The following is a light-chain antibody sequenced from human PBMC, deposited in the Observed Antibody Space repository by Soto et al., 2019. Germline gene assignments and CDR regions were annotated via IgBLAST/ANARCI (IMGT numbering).Light chain of an antibody. Sequence: QSVLTQPPSASGSPGQSVTISCTGTSSDVGGYNYVSWYQQHPGKAPKLMIYEVSKRPSGVPDRCSGSKSGNTASLTVSGLQAEDEADYCCSSYAGSNNVVFGGGTKLTVL. CDR2: EVS. CDR3: SSYAGSNNVV. CDR1: SSDVGGYNY. J-gene: IGLJ2*01. V-gene: IGLV2-8*01.